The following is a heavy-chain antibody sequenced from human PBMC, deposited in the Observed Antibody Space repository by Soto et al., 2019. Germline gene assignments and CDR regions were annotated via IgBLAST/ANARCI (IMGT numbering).Heavy chain of an antibody. CDR1: GFTFSSYW. V-gene: IGHV3-74*01. D-gene: IGHD5-12*01. Sequence: PGGSLRLSCAASGFTFSSYWMHWVRQAPGKGLVGVSRISSDESSTYYADSVKGRFTISRDNSKNTLYLQMNSLRAEDTAVYYCARAPRGGYFHFDIWGQGTMVTVSS. J-gene: IGHJ3*02. CDR2: ISSDESST. CDR3: ARAPRGGYFHFDI.